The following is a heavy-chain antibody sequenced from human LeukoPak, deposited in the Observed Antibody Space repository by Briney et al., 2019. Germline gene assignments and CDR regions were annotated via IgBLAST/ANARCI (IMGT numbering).Heavy chain of an antibody. D-gene: IGHD3-16*01. Sequence: ASVKVSCKASGYTFTSYYMHWVRQAPGQGLEWMGIINPSGGTTDYAQKFHGRITVTRDTSTSTVYMELTSLTSEDTAVYYCARDALSYDYSWGSYGHLGIDPWGQGTLVTVSS. CDR3: ARDALSYDYSWGSYGHLGIDP. CDR2: INPSGGTT. CDR1: GYTFTSYY. J-gene: IGHJ5*02. V-gene: IGHV1-46*01.